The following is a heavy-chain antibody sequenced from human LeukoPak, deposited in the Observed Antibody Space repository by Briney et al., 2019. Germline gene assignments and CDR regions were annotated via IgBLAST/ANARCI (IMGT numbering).Heavy chain of an antibody. D-gene: IGHD2-15*01. CDR3: GRQGYCSRGSCYWSGWFDP. Sequence: GGSLRLSCVVSGFTFSDYYMSWIRRAPGKGLEWVSYISSDNTTAYYADSVKGRFTVSRDNAKDSLYLQMNSLRAEDTAVYYCGRQGYCSRGSCYWSGWFDPWGQGTLVTVSS. V-gene: IGHV3-11*01. CDR1: GFTFSDYY. J-gene: IGHJ5*02. CDR2: ISSDNTTA.